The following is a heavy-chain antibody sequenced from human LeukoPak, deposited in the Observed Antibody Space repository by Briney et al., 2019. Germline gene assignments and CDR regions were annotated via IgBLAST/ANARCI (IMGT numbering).Heavy chain of an antibody. D-gene: IGHD3-10*01. J-gene: IGHJ4*02. CDR3: ARPYFFGSGLYFDY. CDR2: VYWDDDK. CDR1: GFSLSTTGVG. V-gene: IGHV2-5*02. Sequence: SGPTLVKPTQTLTLTCTFSGFSLSTTGVGVGWIRQPPGKALEWLAHVYWDDDKRYSPSLRTRLTITKDTSKNQVVLTMTNMDPVDTATYFCARPYFFGSGLYFDYWGQGSLVTASS.